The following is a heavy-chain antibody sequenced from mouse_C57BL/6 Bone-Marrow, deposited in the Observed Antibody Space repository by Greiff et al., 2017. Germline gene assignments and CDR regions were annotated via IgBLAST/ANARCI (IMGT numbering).Heavy chain of an antibody. CDR2: IYPRSGNT. CDR1: GYTFTSYG. Sequence: VHLVESGAELARPGASVKLSCKASGYTFTSYGISWVKQRTGQGLEWIGEIYPRSGNTYYNEKFKGKATLTADKSSSTAYMELLSLTSEDSAVYFCARRYGNFYAMDDWGQGTSVTVSS. J-gene: IGHJ4*01. D-gene: IGHD2-10*02. V-gene: IGHV1-81*01. CDR3: ARRYGNFYAMDD.